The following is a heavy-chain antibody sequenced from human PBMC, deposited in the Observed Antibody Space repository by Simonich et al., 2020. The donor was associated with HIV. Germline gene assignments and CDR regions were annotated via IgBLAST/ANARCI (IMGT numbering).Heavy chain of an antibody. J-gene: IGHJ4*02. CDR3: ATLGYCSGGICSYFDY. Sequence: CAASGFTFSSYEMNWVRQAPGKGLEWVSYISSSGSPIYYADSVKGRFTISRDNAKNSLYLQMNSLRAEDTAVYYCATLGYCSGGICSYFDYWGQGTLVIVSS. D-gene: IGHD2-15*01. CDR1: GFTFSSYE. CDR2: ISSSGSPI. V-gene: IGHV3-48*03.